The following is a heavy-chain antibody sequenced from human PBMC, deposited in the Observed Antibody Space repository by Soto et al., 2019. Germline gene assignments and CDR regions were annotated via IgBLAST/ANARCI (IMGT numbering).Heavy chain of an antibody. CDR2: ISAYNGNT. J-gene: IGHJ5*02. D-gene: IGHD2-8*01. CDR1: GSTFTSYG. V-gene: IGHV1-18*04. CDR3: ARDRRLGYCTNGVCSSWFDP. Sequence: ASVKVSCAASGSTFTSYGISWVRQAPGQGLEWMGWISAYNGNTNYAQKLQGRVTMTTDTSTSTAYMELRSLRSDDTAVYYCARDRRLGYCTNGVCSSWFDPWGQGTLVTVSS.